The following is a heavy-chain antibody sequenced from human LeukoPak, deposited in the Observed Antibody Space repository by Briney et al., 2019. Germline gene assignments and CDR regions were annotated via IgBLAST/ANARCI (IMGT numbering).Heavy chain of an antibody. CDR2: IKRDGSEK. V-gene: IGHV3-7*01. J-gene: IGHJ4*02. Sequence: GGSLRLSCAASGFTFSSYWMSWVRQAPGKGLEGVANIKRDGSEKYYVDSVEGRFTICRDNAKTSLYLQMKRMRAEDTAVYYCARGGRGYDDNFDYWGQGTLVTVSS. CDR1: GFTFSSYW. D-gene: IGHD5-12*01. CDR3: ARGGRGYDDNFDY.